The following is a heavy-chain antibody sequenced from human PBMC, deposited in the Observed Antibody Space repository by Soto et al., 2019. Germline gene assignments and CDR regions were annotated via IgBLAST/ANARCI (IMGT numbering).Heavy chain of an antibody. CDR1: GYTLTELS. CDR2: FDPEDGET. CDR3: ATSSVLIGESVSMDY. J-gene: IGHJ4*02. V-gene: IGHV1-24*01. Sequence: EASVKVSCKVSGYTLTELSKHWVRQAPGKGLEWMGGFDPEDGETIYAQKFQGRVTMTEDTSTDTAYMELSSLRSEDTAVYYCATSSVLIGESVSMDYWGQGTLVTVSS. D-gene: IGHD2-8*01.